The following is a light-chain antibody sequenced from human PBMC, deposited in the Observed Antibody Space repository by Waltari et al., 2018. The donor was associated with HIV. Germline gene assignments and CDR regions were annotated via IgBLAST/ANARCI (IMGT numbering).Light chain of an antibody. J-gene: IGKJ1*01. V-gene: IGKV1-17*01. CDR3: LQYNSYPWT. Sequence: DVQVTQSPPALSASVGDRVTITCRASQGIRTDLGWFQQKPGKAPKRLIYDASSLQTGVPSRFSGSGYGREFTLTIRSLQPEDFADYYCLQYNSYPWTFGQGTKVEIK. CDR2: DAS. CDR1: QGIRTD.